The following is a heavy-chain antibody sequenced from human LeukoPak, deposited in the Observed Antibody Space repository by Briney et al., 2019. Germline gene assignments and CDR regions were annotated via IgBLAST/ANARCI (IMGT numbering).Heavy chain of an antibody. J-gene: IGHJ6*02. D-gene: IGHD6-13*01. CDR2: IYYSGST. V-gene: IGHV4-31*11. CDR1: GGGISGGGYG. CDR3: ARGVQQLGPYYYYGMDV. Sequence: TLSLTGAVPGGGISGGGYGWSWIRQHPGKGLEWIGYIYYSGSTYYNPSLKSRVTISVDTSKNQFSLKLSSVTAADTAVYYCARGVQQLGPYYYYGMDVWGQGTTVTVSS.